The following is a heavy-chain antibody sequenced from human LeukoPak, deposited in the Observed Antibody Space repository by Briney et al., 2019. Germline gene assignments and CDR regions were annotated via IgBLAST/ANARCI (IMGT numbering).Heavy chain of an antibody. V-gene: IGHV1-18*01. Sequence: ASVKVSCKASGYTFTSYGISWVRQAPGQGVECIEWISSYNVHTNYAQKLHARLTMTTDTSTITAYMELRSLRSDDTSVYYCARDRCSGDGFDLWGQGTLVTVSS. CDR3: ARDRCSGDGFDL. J-gene: IGHJ5*02. D-gene: IGHD2-15*01. CDR2: ISSYNVHT. CDR1: GYTFTSYG.